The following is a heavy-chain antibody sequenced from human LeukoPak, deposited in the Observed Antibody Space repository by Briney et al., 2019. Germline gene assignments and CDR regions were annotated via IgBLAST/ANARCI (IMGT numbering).Heavy chain of an antibody. CDR1: GYTFTSFD. D-gene: IGHD6-19*01. J-gene: IGHJ3*02. V-gene: IGHV5-51*01. CDR3: ARLPGIAVAKQSDAFDI. Sequence: VASVKVSCKASGYTFTSFDINWVRQATGQGLEWMGIIYPGDSDTRYSPSFQGQVTISADKSISTAYLQWSSLKASDTAMYYCARLPGIAVAKQSDAFDIWGQGTMVTVSS. CDR2: IYPGDSDT.